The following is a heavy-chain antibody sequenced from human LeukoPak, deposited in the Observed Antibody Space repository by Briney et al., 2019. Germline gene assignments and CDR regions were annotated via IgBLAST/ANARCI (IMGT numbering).Heavy chain of an antibody. V-gene: IGHV3-74*01. CDR3: ARDRGGPAASIS. CDR1: GFTFSSYW. D-gene: IGHD6-13*01. Sequence: AGGSLRLSCAASGFTFSSYWMHWVRHAPGKGPVWVSRINSDGSSTSYADSVKGRFTISRDNAKNTLYLQMNTLRAEDTAVYYCARDRGGPAASISWGQGTLVTVSS. J-gene: IGHJ5*02. CDR2: INSDGSST.